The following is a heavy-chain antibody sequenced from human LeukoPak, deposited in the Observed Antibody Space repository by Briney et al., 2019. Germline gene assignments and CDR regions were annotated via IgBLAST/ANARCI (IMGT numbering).Heavy chain of an antibody. J-gene: IGHJ4*02. CDR2: INTNTGNP. CDR3: AREGVGIAAATDY. V-gene: IGHV7-4-1*02. CDR1: GGTFSSYA. D-gene: IGHD6-13*01. Sequence: ASVKVSCKASGGTFSSYAISWVRQAPGQGLEWMGWINTNTGNPTYAQGFTGRFVFSLDTSVSTAYLQISSLKAEDTAVYYCAREGVGIAAATDYWGQGTLVTVSS.